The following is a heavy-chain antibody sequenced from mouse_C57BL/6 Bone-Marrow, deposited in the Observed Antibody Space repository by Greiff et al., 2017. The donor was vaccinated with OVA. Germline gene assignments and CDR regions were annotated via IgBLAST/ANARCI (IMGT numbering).Heavy chain of an antibody. CDR1: GFTFSSYG. V-gene: IGHV5-6*01. Sequence: EVKLMESGGDLVKPGGSLKLSCAASGFTFSSYGMSWVRQTPDKRLEWVATISSGGSYTYYPDSVKGRFTISRDNAKNTLYLQMSSLKSEDTAMYYCAILRRRNWYFDVWGTGTTVTVSS. CDR2: ISSGGSYT. CDR3: AILRRRNWYFDV. J-gene: IGHJ1*03.